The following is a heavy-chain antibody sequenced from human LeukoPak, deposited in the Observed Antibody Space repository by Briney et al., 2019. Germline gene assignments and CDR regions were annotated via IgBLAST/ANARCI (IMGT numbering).Heavy chain of an antibody. Sequence: GGSLRLSCAASGLTFSSYSMNWVRQAPGKGLEWVSSISSSSSYIYYADSVKGRFTIYRDNAKNSLYLQMNSLRAEDTAVYYCAGGSPFIGFDYWGQGTLVTVSS. CDR2: ISSSSSYI. CDR1: GLTFSSYS. J-gene: IGHJ4*02. V-gene: IGHV3-21*01. CDR3: AGGSPFIGFDY. D-gene: IGHD2/OR15-2a*01.